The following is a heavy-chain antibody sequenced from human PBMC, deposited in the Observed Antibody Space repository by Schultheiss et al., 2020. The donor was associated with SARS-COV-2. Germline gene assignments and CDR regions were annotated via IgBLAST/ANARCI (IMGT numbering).Heavy chain of an antibody. Sequence: GGSLRLSCAASGFTFSSYGMHWVRQAPGKGLEWVAVISYDGSNKYYADSVKGRFTISRDNSKNTLYLQMNSLRAEDTAVYYCAREAVAGTVDYWGQGTLVTVSS. CDR1: GFTFSSYG. D-gene: IGHD6-19*01. CDR3: AREAVAGTVDY. CDR2: ISYDGSNK. V-gene: IGHV3-30*03. J-gene: IGHJ4*02.